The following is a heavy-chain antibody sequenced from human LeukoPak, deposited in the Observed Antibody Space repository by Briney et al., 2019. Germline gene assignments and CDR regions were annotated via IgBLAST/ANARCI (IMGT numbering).Heavy chain of an antibody. Sequence: SETLSLTCTVSGGSISSYYWSWIRQPPGKGLEWIGYIYYSGSTNYNPSLKSRVTISVDTSKNQFSLKLSSVTAADTAVYYCARHTAKYYFDYWGQGTLVTVPS. J-gene: IGHJ4*02. V-gene: IGHV4-59*08. CDR1: GGSISSYY. D-gene: IGHD5-18*01. CDR2: IYYSGST. CDR3: ARHTAKYYFDY.